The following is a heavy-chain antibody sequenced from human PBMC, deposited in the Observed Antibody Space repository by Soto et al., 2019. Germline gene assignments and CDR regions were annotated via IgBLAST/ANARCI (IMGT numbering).Heavy chain of an antibody. J-gene: IGHJ5*02. Sequence: QLLLQESGPGLVKPSETLSLTCTVSGGSILDSTYYWAWIRQPPGKGLEWIGTIFYSGGTFYTPSLTSRVTMPVDTSNNQFSLKLSSVTAADTAVYYCARQASGYYYGWFDPWGQGTLVTVSS. CDR3: ARQASGYYYGWFDP. CDR2: IFYSGGT. D-gene: IGHD3-22*01. CDR1: GGSILDSTYY. V-gene: IGHV4-39*01.